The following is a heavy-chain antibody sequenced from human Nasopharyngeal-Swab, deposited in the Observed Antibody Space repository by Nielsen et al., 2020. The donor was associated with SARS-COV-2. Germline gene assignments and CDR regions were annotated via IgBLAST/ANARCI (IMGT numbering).Heavy chain of an antibody. CDR3: ASNYGDYAESRARFDY. CDR2: INHSGSN. J-gene: IGHJ4*02. V-gene: IGHV4-34*01. Sequence: PGKGLEWIGEINHSGSNNYNPSLKSRVTISVDTSKNQFSLKLSSVTAADTAVYYCASNYGDYAESRARFDYWGQGTLVTVSS. D-gene: IGHD4-17*01.